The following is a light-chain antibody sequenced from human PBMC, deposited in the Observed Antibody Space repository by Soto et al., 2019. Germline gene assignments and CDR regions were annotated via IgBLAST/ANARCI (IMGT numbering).Light chain of an antibody. CDR2: EVS. V-gene: IGLV2-14*01. CDR1: SSDVGGYNY. J-gene: IGLJ1*01. Sequence: QSVLTQPASVSGSPGQSTTISCTGTSSDVGGYNYVSWYQQHPGKAPKLMIYEVSNRPSGVSNRSSGSKSGNTASLTISGLQAEDEADYYCSSYTSSTFYVFGTGTKVTVL. CDR3: SSYTSSTFYV.